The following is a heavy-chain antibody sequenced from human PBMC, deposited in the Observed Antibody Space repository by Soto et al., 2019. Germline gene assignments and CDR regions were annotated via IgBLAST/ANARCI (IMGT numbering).Heavy chain of an antibody. V-gene: IGHV1-69*01. D-gene: IGHD2-2*01. CDR1: GGTFSSYA. J-gene: IGHJ6*02. CDR2: IIPISDTT. CDR3: ARSQGSSTSLEICYYYYYGMDV. Sequence: QVQLVQSGAEVKKPGSSVQVSCKASGGTFSSYAISWVRQAPGQGLEWMGGIIPISDTTNYAQKFQGRVTITADESTSTAYMELSSLRSEDTAVYYCARSQGSSTSLEICYYYYYGMDVWSQGTTVTVSS.